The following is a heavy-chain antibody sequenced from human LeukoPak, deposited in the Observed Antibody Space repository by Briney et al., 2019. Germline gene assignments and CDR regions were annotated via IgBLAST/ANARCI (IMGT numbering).Heavy chain of an antibody. J-gene: IGHJ4*02. CDR1: GGSISSET. Sequence: SETLSLTCTLSGGSISSETGGSSRQPAGKGLEWIGRIYTSGSTNYNPSLKSRVTMSVDTSKNQFSLNLSSVTAADTSVYFCTIVSRDDYVPFDYWGQGTLATVSS. CDR3: TIVSRDDYVPFDY. D-gene: IGHD4-17*01. CDR2: IYTSGST. V-gene: IGHV4-4*07.